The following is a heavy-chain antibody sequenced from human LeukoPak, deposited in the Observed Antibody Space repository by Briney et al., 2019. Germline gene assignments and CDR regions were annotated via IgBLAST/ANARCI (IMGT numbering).Heavy chain of an antibody. J-gene: IGHJ4*02. CDR3: AKVASSSWYPGDY. CDR2: ISYDGSNK. Sequence: GGSLRLSCAASGFTFSSYGMHWVRQAPGKGLEWVAVISYDGSNKYYADSVKGRFTISRDNSKNTLYLQMNSLRAEDTAVYYRAKVASSSWYPGDYWGQGTLVTVSS. D-gene: IGHD6-13*01. V-gene: IGHV3-30*18. CDR1: GFTFSSYG.